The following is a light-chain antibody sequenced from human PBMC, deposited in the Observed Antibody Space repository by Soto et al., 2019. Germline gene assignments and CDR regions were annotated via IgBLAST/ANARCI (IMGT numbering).Light chain of an antibody. CDR1: QTVSSSY. V-gene: IGKV3-20*01. Sequence: EIVLTQSPGTLSLSPEERATLSCKATQTVSSSYLAWYQHRPGQAPRLLIYAASSRATGIPDRLSGSGSGTDFTLTISRLEPEDFAVYYCQQYGSPQYTFGQGTKLEIK. J-gene: IGKJ2*01. CDR3: QQYGSPQYT. CDR2: AAS.